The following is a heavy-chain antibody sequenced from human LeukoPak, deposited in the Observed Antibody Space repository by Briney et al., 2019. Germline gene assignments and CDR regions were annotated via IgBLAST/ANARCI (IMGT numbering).Heavy chain of an antibody. CDR3: ARLLLWFGEPKRENDY. J-gene: IGHJ4*02. V-gene: IGHV1-46*01. CDR2: INPSGGST. Sequence: ASVKVSCKASGYTFTSYYMHWVRQAPGQGLEWMGIINPSGGSTSYAQKFQGRVTMTRDTSTSTVYMELSSLRSEDTAVYYCARLLLWFGEPKRENDYWGQGTLVTVSS. CDR1: GYTFTSYY. D-gene: IGHD3-10*01.